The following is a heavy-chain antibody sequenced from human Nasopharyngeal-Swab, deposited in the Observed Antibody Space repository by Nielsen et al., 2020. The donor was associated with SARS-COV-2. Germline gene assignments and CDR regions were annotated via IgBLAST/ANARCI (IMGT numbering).Heavy chain of an antibody. J-gene: IGHJ4*02. Sequence: GGSLRLSCATSGLTFSTYWMTWVRQAPGKGLEWVSAISGSGGDTYYADSVKGRFTISRDNSKNTLYLRMNSLRAEDTAVYYCAKDGSSSPTYWGQGTLVTVSS. CDR2: ISGSGGDT. CDR1: GLTFSTYW. D-gene: IGHD6-13*01. CDR3: AKDGSSSPTY. V-gene: IGHV3-23*01.